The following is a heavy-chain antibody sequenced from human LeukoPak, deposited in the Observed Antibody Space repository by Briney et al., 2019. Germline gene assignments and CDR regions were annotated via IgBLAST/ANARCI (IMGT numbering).Heavy chain of an antibody. CDR1: GGSISSGGYS. D-gene: IGHD3-16*01. Sequence: SETLSLTCTVSGGSISSGGYSWSWIRQPPGKGLEWIGYIYHSGSTYYNPSLKSRVTISVDRSKNQFSLKLSSVTAADTAVYYCAREDYPDAFDIWGQGTMVTVSS. CDR2: IYHSGST. V-gene: IGHV4-30-2*01. CDR3: AREDYPDAFDI. J-gene: IGHJ3*02.